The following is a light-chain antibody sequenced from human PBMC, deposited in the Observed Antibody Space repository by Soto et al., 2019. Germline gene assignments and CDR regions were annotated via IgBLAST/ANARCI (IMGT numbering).Light chain of an antibody. Sequence: QSVLTQPASVSGSPGQSISISCTGTSSDIGGYNHVSWYQQHPGKAPKLMIYDVSNRPSGVSNRYSGSKSGNTASLTISGLQAEDEADYSCSSWTTSRTPLYVFGTGTKVTVL. J-gene: IGLJ1*01. CDR1: SSDIGGYNH. CDR3: SSWTTSRTPLYV. CDR2: DVS. V-gene: IGLV2-14*03.